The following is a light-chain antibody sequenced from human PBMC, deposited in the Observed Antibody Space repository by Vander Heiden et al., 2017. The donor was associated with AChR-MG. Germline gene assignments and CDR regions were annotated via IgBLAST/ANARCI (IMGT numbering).Light chain of an antibody. CDR2: DAS. CDR3: QQYNSYSLT. Sequence: DIRMTQSPSTLSASVGDRVTITCRANQSISSWLAWYQQKPGKAPKVLIYDASSLESGVPSRCSGSASGTEFTLTISSLQPDDSATYYCQQYNSYSLTFGGGTKVEIK. J-gene: IGKJ4*01. CDR1: QSISSW. V-gene: IGKV1-5*01.